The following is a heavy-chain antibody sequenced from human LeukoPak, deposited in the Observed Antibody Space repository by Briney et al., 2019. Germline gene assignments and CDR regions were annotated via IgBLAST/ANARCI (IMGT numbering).Heavy chain of an antibody. CDR1: GFTFSSYA. CDR3: AKVGCGGDCYPYYYYYYMDV. Sequence: GGSLRLSCAASGFTFSSYAMSWVRQAPGKGLEWVSAISGSGGSTYYADSVKGRFTISRDNSRNTLYLQMNSLRAEDTAVYYCAKVGCGGDCYPYYYYYYMDVWGKGTTVTVSS. V-gene: IGHV3-23*01. D-gene: IGHD2-21*01. J-gene: IGHJ6*03. CDR2: ISGSGGST.